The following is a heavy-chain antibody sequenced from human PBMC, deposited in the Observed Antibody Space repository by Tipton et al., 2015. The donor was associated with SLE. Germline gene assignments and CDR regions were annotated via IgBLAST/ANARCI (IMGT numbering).Heavy chain of an antibody. CDR1: GFTFSSYA. CDR2: ISYDGSNK. Sequence: AVSGFTFSSYAMHWVRQAPGKGLEWVAVISYDGSNKYYADSVKGRFTISRDNSKNTLYLQMNSLRAEDTAVYYCARALPQLGRRDAFDVWGQGTMVTVSS. J-gene: IGHJ3*01. V-gene: IGHV3-30*04. CDR3: ARALPQLGRRDAFDV. D-gene: IGHD7-27*01.